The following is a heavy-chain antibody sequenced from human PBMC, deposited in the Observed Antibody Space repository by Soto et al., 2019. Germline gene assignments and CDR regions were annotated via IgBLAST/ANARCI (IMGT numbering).Heavy chain of an antibody. V-gene: IGHV1-18*01. J-gene: IGHJ6*03. Sequence: QDQLVQSGAEVKKPGASVTVSCKASGYSFTNYGVTWVRQAPGQGLEWMGWISAFNGNTHYAQNLQGRVTMTTDASTSPAYMELRRPRSDDTDVYYCARDRGVAPPVAGNTHYYYYMDVWGKGTTVTVSS. CDR3: ARDRGVAPPVAGNTHYYYYMDV. CDR2: ISAFNGNT. D-gene: IGHD6-19*01. CDR1: GYSFTNYG.